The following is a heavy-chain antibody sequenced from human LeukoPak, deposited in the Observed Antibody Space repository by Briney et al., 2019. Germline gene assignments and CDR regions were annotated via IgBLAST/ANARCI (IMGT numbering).Heavy chain of an antibody. J-gene: IGHJ4*02. CDR2: ISSSSSYI. D-gene: IGHD3-3*01. Sequence: PGGSLRLSCAASGFSFSDYSMNWVRQAPGKGLEWVSSISSSSSYIYYADSVKGRFTISRDNAKNSLYLQMNSLRAEDTAVYYCARDTAVFWSGFDYWGQGTLVTVSS. CDR3: ARDTAVFWSGFDY. V-gene: IGHV3-21*01. CDR1: GFSFSDYS.